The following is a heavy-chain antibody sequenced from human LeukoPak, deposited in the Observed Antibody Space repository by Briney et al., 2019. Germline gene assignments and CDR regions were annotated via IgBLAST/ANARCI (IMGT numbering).Heavy chain of an antibody. J-gene: IGHJ6*03. CDR2: ISNSNNYK. CDR3: ARTRVATITDYYYMDV. Sequence: GGSLRLSCAASGFTFSSYSMNWVRQAPGKGLEWVSSISNSNNYKYYADSVKGRVTISRDNAKNSLYLQMNSLRAEDTAVYYCARTRVATITDYYYMDVWGTGTTVTVSS. CDR1: GFTFSSYS. V-gene: IGHV3-21*01. D-gene: IGHD5-12*01.